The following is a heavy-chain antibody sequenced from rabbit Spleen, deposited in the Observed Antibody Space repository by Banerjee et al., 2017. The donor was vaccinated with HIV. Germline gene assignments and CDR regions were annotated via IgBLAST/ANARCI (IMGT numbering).Heavy chain of an antibody. D-gene: IGHD6-1*01. CDR2: IVGSASDFT. V-gene: IGHV1S40*01. Sequence: QSLEESGGDLVKPGASLTLTCTASGFSFASGYYMCWVRQAPEKGLEWISCIVGSASDFTYSATWAKGRFTCSKTSSTTVTLQMTSLTIADTATYFCARDTASSFSSYGMDLWGQGTLVTVS. J-gene: IGHJ6*01. CDR1: GFSFASGYY. CDR3: ARDTASSFSSYGMDL.